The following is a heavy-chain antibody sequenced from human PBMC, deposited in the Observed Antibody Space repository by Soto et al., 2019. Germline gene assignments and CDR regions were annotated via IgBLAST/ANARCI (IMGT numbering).Heavy chain of an antibody. J-gene: IGHJ5*02. CDR3: ARDREDYGDYRGWFDP. Sequence: EVQLVESGGGPVKPGGSLRLSCAASGFTFSSYSMNWVRQAPGKGLEWVSSISSSSSYIYYADSVKGRFTISRDNAKNSLYLQMNSLRAEDTAVYYCARDREDYGDYRGWFDPWGQGTLVTVSS. D-gene: IGHD4-17*01. CDR1: GFTFSSYS. V-gene: IGHV3-21*01. CDR2: ISSSSSYI.